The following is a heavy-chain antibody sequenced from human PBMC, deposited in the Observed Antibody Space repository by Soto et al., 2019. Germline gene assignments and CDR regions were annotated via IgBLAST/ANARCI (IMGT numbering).Heavy chain of an antibody. J-gene: IGHJ6*03. CDR3: ARDARMYYDFWSGNYDYYYMDV. V-gene: IGHV4-34*01. CDR2: INHSGST. CDR1: GGSFSGYY. D-gene: IGHD3-3*01. Sequence: SETLSLTCAVYGGSFSGYYWSWIRQPPGKGLEWIGEINHSGSTNYNPSLKSRVTISVDTSKNQFSLKLSSVTAADTAVYYCARDARMYYDFWSGNYDYYYMDVWGKGTTVTVSS.